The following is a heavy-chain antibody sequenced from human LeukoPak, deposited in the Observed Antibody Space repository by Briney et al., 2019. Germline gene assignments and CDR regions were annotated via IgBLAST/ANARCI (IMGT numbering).Heavy chain of an antibody. D-gene: IGHD3-16*02. CDR2: INPNSGGT. Sequence: ASVKVSCKASGYTFTGYYMHWVRQAPGQGLEWMGWINPNSGGTNYAQKFQGRVTMTRDTSISTAYMELSRLRSDDTAVYYCARGGDYVWGSYRRKGGFDYWGQGTLVTVSS. CDR1: GYTFTGYY. CDR3: ARGGDYVWGSYRRKGGFDY. V-gene: IGHV1-2*02. J-gene: IGHJ4*02.